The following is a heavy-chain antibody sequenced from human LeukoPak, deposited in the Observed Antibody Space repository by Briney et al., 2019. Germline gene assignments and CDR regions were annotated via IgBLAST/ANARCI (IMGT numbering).Heavy chain of an antibody. J-gene: IGHJ4*02. V-gene: IGHV3-33*01. CDR3: ARDSHYYDSRGGFDY. D-gene: IGHD3-22*01. CDR1: GFTFSSYG. CDR2: IWYDGSNK. Sequence: GGSLRLSCAASGFTFSSYGMHWVRQAPGKGLEWVAVIWYDGSNKYYADSVKGRFTISRDNSKNTPYLQMNSLRAEDTAVYYCARDSHYYDSRGGFDYWGQGTLVTVSS.